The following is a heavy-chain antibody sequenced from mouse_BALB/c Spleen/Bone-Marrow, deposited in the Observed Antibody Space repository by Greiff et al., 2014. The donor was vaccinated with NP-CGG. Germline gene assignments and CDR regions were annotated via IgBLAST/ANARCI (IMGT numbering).Heavy chain of an antibody. J-gene: IGHJ2*01. D-gene: IGHD2-1*01. CDR1: GFTFSSFG. Sequence: EVHLVESGGGLVQPGGSRKLSCAASGFTFSSFGMHWVRQAPEKGLEWVAYISSVSSTIYYADTVKGRFTISRDNPKNTLFLQMISLRYEATYLYYCTRGGNGDYFDYWGQGTTLTVSS. CDR3: TRGGNGDYFDY. CDR2: ISSVSSTI. V-gene: IGHV5-17*02.